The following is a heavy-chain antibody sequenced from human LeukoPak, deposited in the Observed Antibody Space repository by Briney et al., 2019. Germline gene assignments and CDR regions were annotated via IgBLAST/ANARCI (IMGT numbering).Heavy chain of an antibody. CDR3: ARDTAEGLDY. CDR1: GFTFDDYA. D-gene: IGHD1-14*01. V-gene: IGHV3-9*01. CDR2: ISWNSGSI. J-gene: IGHJ4*02. Sequence: SGGSLRLSCAASGFTFDDYAMHWVRQAPGKGLEWVSGISWNSGSIGYADSVKGRFTISRDNAKNSLYLHMNNLGVDDTAVYYCARDTAEGLDYWGQGTLVTVSP.